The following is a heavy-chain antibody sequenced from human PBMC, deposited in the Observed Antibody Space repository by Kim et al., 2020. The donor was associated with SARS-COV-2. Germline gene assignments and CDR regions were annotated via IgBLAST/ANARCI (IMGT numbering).Heavy chain of an antibody. CDR3: ARWRSYSSTSKNSYYYMAG. J-gene: IGHJ6*03. V-gene: IGHV4-4*02. CDR1: GDSITNSLW. Sequence: SETLSLTCTVSGDSITNSLWWSWVRRPPGKGLEWIAEVSHRWNTNCNTSLKSRVIISLDKSKNQFSLNLISLTAADTAVYYCARWRSYSSTSKNSYYYMAGWGKGPSVTVSS. CDR2: VSHRWNT. D-gene: IGHD2-21*01.